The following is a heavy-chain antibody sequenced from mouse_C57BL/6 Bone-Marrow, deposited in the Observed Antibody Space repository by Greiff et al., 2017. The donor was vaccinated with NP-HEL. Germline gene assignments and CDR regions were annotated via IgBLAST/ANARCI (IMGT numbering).Heavy chain of an antibody. J-gene: IGHJ2*01. D-gene: IGHD1-1*01. CDR2: IYPGSGST. Sequence: VQLQQPGAELVKPGASVKMSCTASGYTFTSYWITWVKQRPGQGLEWIGDIYPGSGSTNYNEKFKSKATLTVDTSSSTAYMQLSSLTSEDSAVYYCARGYYYGSSPYYFDYWGQGTTLTVSS. CDR3: ARGYYYGSSPYYFDY. CDR1: GYTFTSYW. V-gene: IGHV1-55*01.